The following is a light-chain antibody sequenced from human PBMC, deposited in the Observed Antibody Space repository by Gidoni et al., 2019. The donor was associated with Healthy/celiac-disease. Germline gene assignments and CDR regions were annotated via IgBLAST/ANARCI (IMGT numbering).Light chain of an antibody. CDR1: QSGLYSSNNKNY. CDR2: WAS. CDR3: QQYYSTPYS. J-gene: IGKJ2*03. V-gene: IGKV4-1*01. Sequence: DIVLTQSPASLAVSLGERATLNCKSSQSGLYSSNNKNYLAWYPQKPGQPPKLLIYWASTRESGVPDRFRGSGSGTDFTLTISSLQAEDVAVYYCQQYYSTPYSFGQGTKLEIK.